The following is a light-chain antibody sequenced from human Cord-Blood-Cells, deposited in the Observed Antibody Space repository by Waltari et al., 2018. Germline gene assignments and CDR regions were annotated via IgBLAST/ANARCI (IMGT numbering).Light chain of an antibody. CDR1: SSDVGSYNL. V-gene: IGLV2-23*01. Sequence: QSALTQPASVSGSPGQSITISCNGTSSDVGSYNLVSWYQQHPGKAPKLMIYEGSTRPSGVSNRFSCSKSGNTASLTISGLQAEDEADYDCCSYAGSSTWVFGGGTKLTVL. CDR3: CSYAGSSTWV. CDR2: EGS. J-gene: IGLJ3*02.